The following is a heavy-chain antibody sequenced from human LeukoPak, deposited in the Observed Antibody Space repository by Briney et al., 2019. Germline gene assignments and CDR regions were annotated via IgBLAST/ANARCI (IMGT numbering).Heavy chain of an antibody. CDR2: IYHSGST. V-gene: IGHV4-4*02. CDR3: ARSLGYCSGGSCRDAFDI. D-gene: IGHD2-15*01. CDR1: GGSISSSNW. J-gene: IGHJ3*02. Sequence: PSETLSLTCAVSGGSISSSNWWSWVRQPPGKGVGWVGGIYHSGSTNYNPSLKSRVTISVDKSKNQFSLKLSSVTAADTAVYYCARSLGYCSGGSCRDAFDIWGQGTMVIVSS.